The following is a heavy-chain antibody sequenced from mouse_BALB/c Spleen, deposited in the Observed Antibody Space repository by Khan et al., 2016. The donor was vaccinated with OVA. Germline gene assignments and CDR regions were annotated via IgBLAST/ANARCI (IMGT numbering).Heavy chain of an antibody. D-gene: IGHD1-1*01. V-gene: IGHV5-6*01. CDR3: TRLAYYYDTEGFAY. J-gene: IGHJ3*01. CDR1: GFTFSTYG. CDR2: VSTGGSYT. Sequence: EVELVESGGDLVKPGGSLKLSCAASGFTFSTYGMSWVRQTPDKRLVWVATVSTGGSYTYYPDSVKGRFTISRDNSKNHLYLQMSGLKSEDTALFYCTRLAYYYDTEGFAYWGQGTLVTVSA.